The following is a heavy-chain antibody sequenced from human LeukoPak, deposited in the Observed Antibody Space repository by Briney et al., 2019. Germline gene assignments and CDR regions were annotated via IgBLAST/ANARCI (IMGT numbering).Heavy chain of an antibody. CDR3: ATERTGGTWFDP. V-gene: IGHV1-46*01. D-gene: IGHD2-8*02. CDR1: GYTFTTYH. J-gene: IGHJ5*02. Sequence: ASVKVSCKASGYTFTTYHMQWVRQAPGQGLEWVGMIDTSDGNTNYAQKFQGRVTMTRDTSTSTVYMELISLSSEDTAVYYCATERTGGTWFDPWGQGTLVIVSS. CDR2: IDTSDGNT.